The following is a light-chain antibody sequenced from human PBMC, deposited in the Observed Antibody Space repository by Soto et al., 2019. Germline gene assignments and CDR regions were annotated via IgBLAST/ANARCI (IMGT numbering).Light chain of an antibody. CDR2: DVS. CDR1: QDIRGA. Sequence: AFQLTQSPSSLSASVGDRVTITCRASQDIRGALAWYQQKPGKAPKFLIFDVSTLQSGVPSRFSGSGSGTDFTLTISSLQPEDFGTYYCQQFNTYPITFGQGTRLEIK. J-gene: IGKJ5*01. CDR3: QQFNTYPIT. V-gene: IGKV1-13*02.